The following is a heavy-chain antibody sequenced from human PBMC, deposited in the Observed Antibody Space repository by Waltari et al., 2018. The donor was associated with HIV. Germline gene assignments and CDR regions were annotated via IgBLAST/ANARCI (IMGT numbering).Heavy chain of an antibody. Sequence: EVQLVECGGGLVQPGGSLRLSCAASGFTFSSYWMHWVRQAPGMGLVWVSWCNSDWSSTSYPDSGKGRFTISRDNANNTLYLQMNSLRAEYTAVYYCARWATRFDPWGQGTLVTVSS. V-gene: IGHV3-74*01. CDR3: ARWATRFDP. CDR1: GFTFSSYW. CDR2: CNSDWSST. J-gene: IGHJ5*02.